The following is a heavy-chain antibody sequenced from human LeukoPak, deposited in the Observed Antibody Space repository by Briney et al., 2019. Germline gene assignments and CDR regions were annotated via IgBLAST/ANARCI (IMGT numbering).Heavy chain of an antibody. V-gene: IGHV3-23*01. CDR1: GFTFSSYA. CDR3: ANNGGVAVAGSFDY. Sequence: GGSLRLSCAASGFTFSSYAMSWVRQAPGKGLEWVSTISGSGGSTYYADSVKGRFTISRDNSKNTLYLQMNSLRAEDTAVYYCANNGGVAVAGSFDYWGQGTLVTVSS. CDR2: ISGSGGST. J-gene: IGHJ4*02. D-gene: IGHD6-19*01.